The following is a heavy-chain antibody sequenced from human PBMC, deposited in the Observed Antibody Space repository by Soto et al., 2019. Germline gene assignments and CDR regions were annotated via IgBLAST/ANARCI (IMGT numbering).Heavy chain of an antibody. CDR3: AVTTPHVYYYYGMDV. CDR2: INPNSGGT. CDR1: GYTFTGYY. D-gene: IGHD4-17*01. J-gene: IGHJ6*02. V-gene: IGHV1-2*02. Sequence: ASVKVSCKASGYTFTGYYMHWVRQAPGQGLEWMGWINPNSGGTNYAQKFQGRVTMTRDTSISTAYMELSRLRSDDTAVYYCAVTTPHVYYYYGMDVWGQGTTVTV.